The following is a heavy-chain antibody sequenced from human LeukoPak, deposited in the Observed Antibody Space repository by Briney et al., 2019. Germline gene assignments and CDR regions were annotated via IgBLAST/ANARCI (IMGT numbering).Heavy chain of an antibody. CDR2: FYVGVGP. J-gene: IGHJ6*03. Sequence: SETLSLTCSVSGGPIYSYYWSWIRQTAGKGLEWIGRFYVGVGPNYNPSLKSRVTMSVATSKNQFVLKLSAVTAADTAVYYCARMRPYDSTGYSPGHYMDVWGKGTTVTVYS. V-gene: IGHV4-4*07. CDR3: ARMRPYDSTGYSPGHYMDV. D-gene: IGHD3-22*01. CDR1: GGPIYSYY.